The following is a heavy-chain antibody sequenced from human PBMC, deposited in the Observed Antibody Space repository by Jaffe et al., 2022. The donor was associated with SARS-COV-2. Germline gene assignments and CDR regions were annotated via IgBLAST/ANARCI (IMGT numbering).Heavy chain of an antibody. CDR1: GFTFSSYW. CDR2: INSDGSST. CDR3: ASQHYDSSGYNPLGY. J-gene: IGHJ4*02. D-gene: IGHD3-22*01. V-gene: IGHV3-74*01. Sequence: EVQLVESGGGLVQPGGSLRLSCAASGFTFSSYWMHWVRQAPGKGLVWVSRINSDGSSTSYADSVKGRFTISRDNAKNTLYLQMNSLRAEDTAVYYCASQHYDSSGYNPLGYWGQGTLVTVSS.